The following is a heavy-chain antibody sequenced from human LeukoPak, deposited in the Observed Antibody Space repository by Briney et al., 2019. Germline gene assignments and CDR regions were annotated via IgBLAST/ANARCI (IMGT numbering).Heavy chain of an antibody. V-gene: IGHV3-21*04. J-gene: IGHJ4*02. CDR2: ISSSSSYI. CDR3: AKDSGYYFDY. Sequence: GGSLRLSCAASGFTFSSYSMNWVRQAPGKGLEWVSSISSSSSYIYYADSVKGRFTISRDNSKNTLYLQMNSLRAEDTAVYYCAKDSGYYFDYWGQGTLVTASS. CDR1: GFTFSSYS.